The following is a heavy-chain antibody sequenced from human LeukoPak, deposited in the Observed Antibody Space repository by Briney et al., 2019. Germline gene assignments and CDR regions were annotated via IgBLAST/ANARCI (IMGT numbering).Heavy chain of an antibody. CDR3: AKGYSYFDY. V-gene: IGHV3-30*04. J-gene: IGHJ4*02. CDR1: GFTFSSYA. D-gene: IGHD4-11*01. CDR2: ISYDGSNK. Sequence: GGSLRLSCAASGFTFSSYAMHWVRQAPGKGLEWVAVISYDGSNKYYADSVKGRFTISRDNSKNTLYLQMNSLRAEDTAVYYCAKGYSYFDYWGQGTLVTVSS.